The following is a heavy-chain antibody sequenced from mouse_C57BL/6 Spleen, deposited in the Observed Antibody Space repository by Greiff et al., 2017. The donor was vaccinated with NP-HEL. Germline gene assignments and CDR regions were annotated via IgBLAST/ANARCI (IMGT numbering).Heavy chain of an antibody. D-gene: IGHD2-3*01. V-gene: IGHV1-82*01. Sequence: QVQLKQSGPELVKPGASVKISCKASGYAFSSSWMNWVKQRPGKGLEWIGRIYPGDGDTNYNGKFKGKATLTADKSSSTAYMQLSSLTSEDSAVYFCASKGIYDGYPQLFAYWGQGTLVTVSA. CDR1: GYAFSSSW. CDR2: IYPGDGDT. J-gene: IGHJ3*01. CDR3: ASKGIYDGYPQLFAY.